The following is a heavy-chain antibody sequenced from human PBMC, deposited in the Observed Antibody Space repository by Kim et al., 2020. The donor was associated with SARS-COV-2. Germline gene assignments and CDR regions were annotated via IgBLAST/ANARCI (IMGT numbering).Heavy chain of an antibody. V-gene: IGHV1-3*01. D-gene: IGHD2-15*01. Sequence: TNYSQGVQGRVTITRDTSASTTCMELSSLRSEDTGIYYCARGWSATGIDPWGQGTLVTVSS. J-gene: IGHJ5*02. CDR3: ARGWSATGIDP. CDR2: T.